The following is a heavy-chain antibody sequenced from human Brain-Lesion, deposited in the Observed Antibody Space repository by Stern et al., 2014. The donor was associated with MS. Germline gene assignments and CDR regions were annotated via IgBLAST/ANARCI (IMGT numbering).Heavy chain of an antibody. D-gene: IGHD4-17*01. CDR2: IYSSGST. CDR1: GGSINTNNYY. Sequence: VQLVESGPGLVKPSETLSLTCTVSGGSINTNNYYWGWIRQPPGKGLEWIGNIYSSGSTFYRPSLKRRVTLSLDTSQNQFSLTLSSVAAADTAVYYCARTGDDFGDYSLSYWGQGTLVTVSS. CDR3: ARTGDDFGDYSLSY. J-gene: IGHJ4*02. V-gene: IGHV4-39*01.